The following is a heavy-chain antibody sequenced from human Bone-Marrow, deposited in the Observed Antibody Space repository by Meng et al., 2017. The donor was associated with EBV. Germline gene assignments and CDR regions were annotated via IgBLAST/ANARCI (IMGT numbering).Heavy chain of an antibody. J-gene: IGHJ4*02. V-gene: IGHV1-69*01. D-gene: IGHD3-10*01. CDR1: GGTFRSDA. CDR2: LIPMSDAP. CDR3: ASESGRGFTPDY. Sequence: QVQLVQAGAGGKKPGSSVKVSCKTSGGTFRSDAVTWVRQAPGQGLEWMGGLIPMSDAPHYAQKFQGRVTITADESTSTHYMDLSGLRSEDTAVYYCASESGRGFTPDYWGQGTLVTVSS.